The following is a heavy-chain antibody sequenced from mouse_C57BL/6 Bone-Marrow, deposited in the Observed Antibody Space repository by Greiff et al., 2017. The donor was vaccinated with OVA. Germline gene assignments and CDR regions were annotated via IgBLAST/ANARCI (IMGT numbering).Heavy chain of an antibody. V-gene: IGHV5-4*01. CDR3: ARGPSTGTSFDY. D-gene: IGHD4-1*02. CDR1: GFTFSSYA. CDR2: ISDGGSYT. Sequence: EVQVVESGGGLVKPGGSLKLSCAASGFTFSSYAMSWVRQTPEKRLEWVATISDGGSYTYYPDNVKGRFTISRDNAKNNLYLQMSHLKSEDTAMYYCARGPSTGTSFDYWGQGTTLTVSS. J-gene: IGHJ2*01.